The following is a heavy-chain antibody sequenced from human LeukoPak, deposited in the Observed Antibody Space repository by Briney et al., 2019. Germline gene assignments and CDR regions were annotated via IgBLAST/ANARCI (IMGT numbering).Heavy chain of an antibody. V-gene: IGHV4-31*03. J-gene: IGHJ6*02. CDR3: ANTSMVRGVLYGMDV. D-gene: IGHD3-10*01. Sequence: PSETLSLTCTVSGGSISSGGYYWSWIRQHPGKGLEWIAYIYYSGSTYYNPSLKSRVTISVDTSKNQFSLKLSSVTAAGTAVYNCANTSMVRGVLYGMDVWGQGTTVTVSS. CDR2: IYYSGST. CDR1: GGSISSGGYY.